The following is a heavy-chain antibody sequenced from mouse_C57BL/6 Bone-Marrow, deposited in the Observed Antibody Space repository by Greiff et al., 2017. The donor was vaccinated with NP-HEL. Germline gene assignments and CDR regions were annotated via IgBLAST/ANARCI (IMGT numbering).Heavy chain of an antibody. V-gene: IGHV1-55*01. D-gene: IGHD1-1*01. J-gene: IGHJ2*01. CDR1: GYTFTSYW. CDR3: AREGYYYGSSPD. CDR2: IYPGSGST. Sequence: QVQLQQPGAELVKPGASVKMSCKASGYTFTSYWITWVKQRPGHGLEWIGDIYPGSGSTNYNEKFTSKATLTVDTSSSTAYMKLSSMTSEDSAVYYCAREGYYYGSSPDWGKGTTLTVSS.